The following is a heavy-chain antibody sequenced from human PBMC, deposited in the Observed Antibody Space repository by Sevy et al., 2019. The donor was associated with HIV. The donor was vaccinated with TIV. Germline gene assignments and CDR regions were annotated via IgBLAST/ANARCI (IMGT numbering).Heavy chain of an antibody. CDR1: GFIFSNYE. J-gene: IGHJ4*02. V-gene: IGHV3-48*03. CDR2: ITSSGSTK. Sequence: QLGGSLRLSCIASGFIFSNYEMNWVRQAPGKGLEWVSYITSSGSTKHYADSVKGRFTISRDNGKNSIYLQMNSLRAEDTAVYYCARATYYYDTSGPYFFDFWGQGTLVTVSS. CDR3: ARATYYYDTSGPYFFDF. D-gene: IGHD3-22*01.